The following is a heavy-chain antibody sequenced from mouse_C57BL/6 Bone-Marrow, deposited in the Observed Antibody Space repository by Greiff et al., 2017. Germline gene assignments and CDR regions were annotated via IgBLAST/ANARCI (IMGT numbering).Heavy chain of an antibody. CDR2: IWRGGST. J-gene: IGHJ4*01. CDR3: AKSVLRRGAMDY. D-gene: IGHD1-1*01. V-gene: IGHV2-5*01. Sequence: VKLVESGPGLVQPSQRLSITCTVSGFSLTSYGVHWVRQSPGKGLEWLGVIWRGGSTDYNAAFMSRLSITKDNSKSQVFFKMNSLQADDTAIYYCAKSVLRRGAMDYWGQGTSVTVSS. CDR1: GFSLTSYG.